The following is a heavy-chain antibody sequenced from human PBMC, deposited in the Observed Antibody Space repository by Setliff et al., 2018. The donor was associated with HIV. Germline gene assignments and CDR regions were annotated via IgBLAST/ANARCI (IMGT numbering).Heavy chain of an antibody. V-gene: IGHV4-61*01. CDR3: ARGWVRGPIVSPGTYSSSGLDV. CDR2: IYYSGTT. D-gene: IGHD3-10*01. Sequence: SETLSLTCTVSGHSVSSASYYWSWIRQPPGKGLEWIGYIYYSGTTKYNPSLRSRVTVSVETSKNQFSLKLTSMTAADTAVYYCARGWVRGPIVSPGTYSSSGLDVWGQGTPVTVSS. J-gene: IGHJ6*02. CDR1: GHSVSSASYY.